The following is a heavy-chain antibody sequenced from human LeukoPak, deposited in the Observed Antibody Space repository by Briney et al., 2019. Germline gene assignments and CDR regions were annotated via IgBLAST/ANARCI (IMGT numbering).Heavy chain of an antibody. CDR1: GFTFSSYA. D-gene: IGHD2-2*01. CDR3: AKARRDCSSTSCPGNWFDP. J-gene: IGHJ5*02. Sequence: GGSLRLSCAASGFTFSSYAMSWVRQAPGKGLEWVSAISDSGGSTYYADSVKGRFTISRDNSKNTLYLQMNSLRAEDTAVYYCAKARRDCSSTSCPGNWFDPWGQGTLVTVSS. CDR2: ISDSGGST. V-gene: IGHV3-23*01.